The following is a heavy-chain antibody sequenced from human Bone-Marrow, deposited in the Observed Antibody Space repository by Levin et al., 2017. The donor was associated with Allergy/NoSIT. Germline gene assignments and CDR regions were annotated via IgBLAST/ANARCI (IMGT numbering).Heavy chain of an antibody. Sequence: KAGESLKISCKASGYTFTTYDINWVRQATGQRLEWLGWMNPDSGNTGYAQKFQGRITLTRDTSVSTAYMELSSLSSDDTAVYYCARNWPLTGDFDYWGQGTLVTVSS. J-gene: IGHJ4*02. CDR1: GYTFTTYD. CDR2: MNPDSGNT. V-gene: IGHV1-8*01. D-gene: IGHD3-9*01. CDR3: ARNWPLTGDFDY.